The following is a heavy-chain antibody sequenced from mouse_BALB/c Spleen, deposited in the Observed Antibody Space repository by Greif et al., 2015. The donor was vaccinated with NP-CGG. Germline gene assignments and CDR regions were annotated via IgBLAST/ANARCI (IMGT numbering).Heavy chain of an antibody. D-gene: IGHD4-1*01. CDR2: INPSTGYT. CDR1: GYTFTSYW. CDR3: ARKGLTGAFDY. J-gene: IGHJ2*01. V-gene: IGHV1-7*01. Sequence: VQLQQSGAELAKPGASVKMSCKASGYTFTSYWMHWVKQRPGQGLEWIGYINPSTGYTEYNQKFKDKATLTADKSSSTDYIQRSSMTSEDSAVYYCARKGLTGAFDYWGQDTTLTVSS.